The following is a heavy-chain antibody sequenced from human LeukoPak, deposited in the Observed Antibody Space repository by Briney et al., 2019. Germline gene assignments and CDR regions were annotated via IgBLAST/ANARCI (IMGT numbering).Heavy chain of an antibody. Sequence: SETLSLTCTVSGGSISSYYWRWIRQPPGKGLEWIGYIYYSGSTNYNPSLKSRVTISVDTSKNQFSLKLSSVTAADTAVYYCARDGVRGDPFDYWGQGTLVTVSS. CDR1: GGSISSYY. D-gene: IGHD2-21*01. J-gene: IGHJ4*02. CDR2: IYYSGST. CDR3: ARDGVRGDPFDY. V-gene: IGHV4-59*01.